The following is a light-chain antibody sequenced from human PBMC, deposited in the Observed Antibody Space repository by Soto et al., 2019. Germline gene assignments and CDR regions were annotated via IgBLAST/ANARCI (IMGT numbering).Light chain of an antibody. CDR3: TSYAGSNNFFYV. Sequence: QSVLTQPPSGSGFPGQSVTISCTGTSSDVGGYNYVSWYQQHPGKAPKLMIYEVSKRPSGVPDRFSGSKSGNTASLTVSGLQAEDEADYYCTSYAGSNNFFYVFGTGTKVTVL. CDR1: SSDVGGYNY. CDR2: EVS. J-gene: IGLJ1*01. V-gene: IGLV2-8*01.